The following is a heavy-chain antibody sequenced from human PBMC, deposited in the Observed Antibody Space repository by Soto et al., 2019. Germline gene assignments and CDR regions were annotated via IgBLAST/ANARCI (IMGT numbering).Heavy chain of an antibody. CDR1: GFTVSSNY. V-gene: IGHV3-53*01. Sequence: GGSLRLSCAASGFTVSSNYMSWVRQAPGKGLEWVSVIYSGGSTYYADSVKGRFTISRDNSKNTLYLQMNSLRAEDTAVYYCNCALPPTAGRFDYWGQGTLVTVS. J-gene: IGHJ4*02. CDR2: IYSGGST. D-gene: IGHD6-13*01. CDR3: NCALPPTAGRFDY.